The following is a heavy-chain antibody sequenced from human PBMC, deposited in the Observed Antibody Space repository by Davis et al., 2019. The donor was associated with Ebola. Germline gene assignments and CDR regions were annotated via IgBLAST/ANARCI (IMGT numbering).Heavy chain of an antibody. V-gene: IGHV1-2*02. Sequence: ASVKVSCKASGYTFTGYYMHWVRQAPGQGLEWMGWINPNSGGTNYAQKFQGRVTMTRDTSTSTVYMELSSLRSEDTAVYYCARDYVGAMDWGQGTLVTVSS. J-gene: IGHJ4*02. CDR2: INPNSGGT. CDR1: GYTFTGYY. D-gene: IGHD1-26*01. CDR3: ARDYVGAMD.